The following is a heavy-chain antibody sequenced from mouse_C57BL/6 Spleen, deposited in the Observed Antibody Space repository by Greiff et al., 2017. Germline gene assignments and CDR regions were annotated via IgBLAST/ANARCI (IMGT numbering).Heavy chain of an antibody. CDR1: GYTFTSYW. CDR2: IDPTDSYT. CDR3: ARPTRIMVYYWYFGV. D-gene: IGHD1-1*02. J-gene: IGHJ1*03. Sequence: VKLQQSGGDLVRPGTSVKLSCEASGYTFTSYWMSWVKQTPGQGLEWIGVIDPTDSYTNYNQKLKGKVTLTVDHTSSTDYMQLSSLTSEDSEVSYCARPTRIMVYYWYFGVWGTGATVTVAS. V-gene: IGHV1-59*01.